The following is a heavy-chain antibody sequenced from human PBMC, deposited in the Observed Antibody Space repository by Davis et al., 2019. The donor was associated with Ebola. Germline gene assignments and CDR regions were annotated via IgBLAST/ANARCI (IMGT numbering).Heavy chain of an antibody. CDR1: GGSISSSSYY. V-gene: IGHV4-39*07. J-gene: IGHJ5*02. Sequence: PSETLSLTCTVSGGSISSSSYYWSWIRQPPGKGLEWIGEINHSGSTNYNPSLKSRVTISVDTSKNQFSLKLSSVTAADTAVYYCARGWRYCSSTSCYRGNWFDPWGQGTLVTVSS. D-gene: IGHD2-2*02. CDR3: ARGWRYCSSTSCYRGNWFDP. CDR2: INHSGST.